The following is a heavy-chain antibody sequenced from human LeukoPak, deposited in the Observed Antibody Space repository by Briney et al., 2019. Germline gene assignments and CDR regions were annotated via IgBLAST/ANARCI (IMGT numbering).Heavy chain of an antibody. D-gene: IGHD3-10*01. J-gene: IGHJ4*02. Sequence: GGSLRLSCAASGFTFDDYTMHWVRQAPGKGLEWVSLISWDGGSTYYADSVKGRFTISSDNSKNSLYLQMNSLRTEDTALYYCAKDFGSGSYGPFDYWGQGTLVTVSS. CDR1: GFTFDDYT. V-gene: IGHV3-43*01. CDR3: AKDFGSGSYGPFDY. CDR2: ISWDGGST.